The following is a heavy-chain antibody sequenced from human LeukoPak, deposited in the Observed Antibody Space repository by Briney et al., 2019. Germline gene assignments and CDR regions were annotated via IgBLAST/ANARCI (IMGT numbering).Heavy chain of an antibody. D-gene: IGHD3-22*01. CDR3: ARDSPYYYDSSGLFDY. CDR1: GGTFSSYA. CDR2: ISAYNGNT. V-gene: IGHV1-18*01. J-gene: IGHJ4*02. Sequence: ASVKVSCKASGGTFSSYAISWVRQAPGQGLEWMGWISAYNGNTNYAQKLQGRVTMTTDTSTSTAYMELRSLRSDDTAVYYCARDSPYYYDSSGLFDYWGQGTLVTVSS.